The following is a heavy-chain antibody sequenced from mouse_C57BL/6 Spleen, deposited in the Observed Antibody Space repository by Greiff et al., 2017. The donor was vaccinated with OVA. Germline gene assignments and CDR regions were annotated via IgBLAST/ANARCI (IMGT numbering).Heavy chain of an antibody. D-gene: IGHD3-1*01. Sequence: EVQGVESGGGLLQPGGSLKLSCAASGFTFSDYYMYWVRQTPEKRLEWVAYLSNGGGSTYSPDTVKGRFPTSRDNDKNTLYLQMGRLKSEDTAMYYCARLGSGDSFDYWGQGTTLTVSS. J-gene: IGHJ2*01. CDR3: ARLGSGDSFDY. CDR1: GFTFSDYY. V-gene: IGHV5-12*01. CDR2: LSNGGGST.